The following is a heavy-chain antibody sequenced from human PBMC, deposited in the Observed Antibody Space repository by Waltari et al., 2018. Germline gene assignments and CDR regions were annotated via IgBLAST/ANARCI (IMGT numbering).Heavy chain of an antibody. V-gene: IGHV5-51*03. CDR1: GYSFTTYW. CDR2: IYPGDSYT. Sequence: EVQLVQSGADVKKPGESLKISCKGSGYSFTTYWIGWVRQMPGKGLEWMGLIYPGDSYTRYSPSFQGQFTISADKSISTAYLQWSSLKASDTAMYYCVRSDYIWGSYPSTIDYWGQGTLVTVSS. D-gene: IGHD3-16*02. CDR3: VRSDYIWGSYPSTIDY. J-gene: IGHJ4*02.